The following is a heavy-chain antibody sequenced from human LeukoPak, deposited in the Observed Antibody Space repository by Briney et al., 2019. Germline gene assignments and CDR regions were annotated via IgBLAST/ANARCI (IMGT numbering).Heavy chain of an antibody. CDR1: GGTFSSYA. V-gene: IGHV1-69*05. CDR2: IIPIFGTA. D-gene: IGHD3-22*01. CDR3: ATLDYYDTKIDY. J-gene: IGHJ4*02. Sequence: SVKVSCKASGGTFSSYAISWVRRAPGQGLEGMGRIIPIFGTANYAQKFQGRVTITTDESTSTAYMELSSLRSEDTAVYYCATLDYYDTKIDYWGQGTLVTVSS.